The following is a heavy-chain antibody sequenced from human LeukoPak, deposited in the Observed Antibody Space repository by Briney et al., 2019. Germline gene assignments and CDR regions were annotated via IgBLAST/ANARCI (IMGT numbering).Heavy chain of an antibody. V-gene: IGHV3-23*01. CDR1: GFTFSSYA. J-gene: IGHJ4*02. CDR3: AKWGCSGGSCYPFDY. CDR2: ISGTGNRT. D-gene: IGHD2-15*01. Sequence: GGSLRLSCAASGFTFSSYAMGWVRQAPGKGLEWVSAISGTGNRTYYADSVKGRFTISRDNSKNTLYLQMNSLRAEDTAVYYCAKWGCSGGSCYPFDYWAQGTLVTVSS.